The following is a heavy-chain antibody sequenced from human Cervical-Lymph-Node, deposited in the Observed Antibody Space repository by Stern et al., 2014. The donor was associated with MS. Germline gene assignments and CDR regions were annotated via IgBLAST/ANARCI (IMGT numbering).Heavy chain of an antibody. V-gene: IGHV3-13*01. CDR1: GFTFRNYD. Sequence: EVQLVESGGGLVQPGGSLRLSCAASGFTFRNYDMHWVRQATGKGLEWVSGIRTTGDTFYSGSVKGRFTSSRENGKDSLSLEMSSLRAGDTAIYYCARGRSGYNYGTPHWYFDLWGRGTLVTVSS. J-gene: IGHJ2*01. D-gene: IGHD5-18*01. CDR3: ARGRSGYNYGTPHWYFDL. CDR2: IRTTGDT.